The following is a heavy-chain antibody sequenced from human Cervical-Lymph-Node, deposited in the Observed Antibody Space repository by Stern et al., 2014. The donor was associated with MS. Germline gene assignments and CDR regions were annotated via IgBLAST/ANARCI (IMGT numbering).Heavy chain of an antibody. CDR1: GFSVSTNY. V-gene: IGHV3-53*01. CDR3: ARAGVWDVLDN. D-gene: IGHD3-3*01. J-gene: IGHJ4*02. Sequence: EVQLVESGGGLVQPGGSLRLSCAVSGFSVSTNYMNWVRQAPGKGLECVAMIYSEGRTSDADPVKGRFAISRDDSKNTLYLEMNSRRAEDTAVYYCARAGVWDVLDNWGQGTLVTVSS. CDR2: IYSEGRT.